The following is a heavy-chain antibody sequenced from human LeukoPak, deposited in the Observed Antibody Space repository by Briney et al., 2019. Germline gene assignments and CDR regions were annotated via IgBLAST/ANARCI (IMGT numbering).Heavy chain of an antibody. CDR3: ARSRYYYDSSGYPHVGNFDY. D-gene: IGHD3-22*01. CDR2: IYTSGST. V-gene: IGHV4-61*02. Sequence: SETLSLTCTVSVGSISSGSYYWSWIRHPAGKGLEWIGRIYTSGSTNYNPSLKSRVTISVDTSKNQFSLKLSSVTAADTAVYYCARSRYYYDSSGYPHVGNFDYWGQGTLVTVSS. CDR1: VGSISSGSYY. J-gene: IGHJ4*02.